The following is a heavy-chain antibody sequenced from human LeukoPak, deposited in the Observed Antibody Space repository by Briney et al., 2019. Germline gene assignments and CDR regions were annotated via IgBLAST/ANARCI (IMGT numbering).Heavy chain of an antibody. CDR2: ISSSSSYI. V-gene: IGHV3-21*01. D-gene: IGHD6-13*01. CDR3: ARLPQQLSTANDH. CDR1: GFTFSSYS. J-gene: IGHJ4*02. Sequence: GGSLRLSCAASGFTFSSYSMNWVRQAPGKGLEWVSSISSSSSYIYYADSVKGRFTISRDNARNSLYLQMNSLRAEVTAVYYCARLPQQLSTANDHWGQGTLVTVSS.